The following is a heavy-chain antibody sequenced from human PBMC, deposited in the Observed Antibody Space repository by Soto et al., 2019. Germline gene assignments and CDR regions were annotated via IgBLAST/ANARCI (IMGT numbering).Heavy chain of an antibody. CDR2: RSRDSTNK. D-gene: IGHD3-10*01. Sequence: PGGSLRFSGGALGSTFRSYASHWFAKSPGKGMERVAVRSRDSTNKYYVDSVKGRFTIYRDNSKDTVYFQMNSLRDEDSAMFYCARSRSGAVTDSFDFWGQGTMVTVSS. V-gene: IGHV3-30*04. CDR3: ARSRSGAVTDSFDF. J-gene: IGHJ3*01. CDR1: GSTFRSYA.